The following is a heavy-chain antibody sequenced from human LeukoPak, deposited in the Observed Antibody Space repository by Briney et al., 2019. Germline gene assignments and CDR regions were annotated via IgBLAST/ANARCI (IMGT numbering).Heavy chain of an antibody. V-gene: IGHV4-39*07. D-gene: IGHD6-13*01. CDR1: GGSISSSSYY. CDR2: IYYNGST. Sequence: SETLSLTCTVSGGSISSSSYYWGWIRQPPGKGLEWIGSIYYNGSTYYNPSLKSRVTISVDTSKNQFSLKLSSVTAADTAVYYCARDIADIAAAGVDYWGQGTLVTVSS. J-gene: IGHJ4*02. CDR3: ARDIADIAAAGVDY.